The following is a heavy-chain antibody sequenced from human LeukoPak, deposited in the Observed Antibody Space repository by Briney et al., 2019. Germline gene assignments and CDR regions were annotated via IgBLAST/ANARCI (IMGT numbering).Heavy chain of an antibody. CDR2: IYHSGST. D-gene: IGHD1-7*01. V-gene: IGHV4-30-2*01. J-gene: IGHJ3*02. CDR1: GGSISSGGYS. Sequence: SETLSLTCAVSGGSISSGGYSWSWIRQPLGKGLEWIGYIYHSGSTYYNPSLKSRVTISVDRSKNQFSLKLSSVTAADTAVYYCARDRITGTTVGAFDIWGQGTMVTVSS. CDR3: ARDRITGTTVGAFDI.